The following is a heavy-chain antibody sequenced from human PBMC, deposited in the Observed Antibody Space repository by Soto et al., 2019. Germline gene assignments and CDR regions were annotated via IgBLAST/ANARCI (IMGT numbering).Heavy chain of an antibody. CDR1: GFTFSSYA. D-gene: IGHD3-22*01. V-gene: IGHV3-23*01. CDR2: ISGSGGST. J-gene: IGHJ4*02. Sequence: PGGSLRLSCAASGFTFSSYAMSWVRQAPGKGLGWVSAISGSGGSTYYADSVKGRFTISRDNSKNTLYLQMNSLRAEDTAVYYRAKCYDSSGSTFYYWGQGSLVTLP. CDR3: AKCYDSSGSTFYY.